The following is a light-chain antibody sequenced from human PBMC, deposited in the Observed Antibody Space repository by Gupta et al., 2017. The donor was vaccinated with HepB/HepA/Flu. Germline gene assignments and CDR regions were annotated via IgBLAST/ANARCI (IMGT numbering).Light chain of an antibody. CDR1: QSLSSTY. Sequence: IVLTKSPGTLSLSHGERATLSCRASQSLSSTYLAWYQQKPGQAPRLLIYGASTRATGIPDRFSGSGSETDFTLTINRLDPEDFAVYFCHQYGSSPWTFGQGTQVEVK. CDR3: HQYGSSPWT. J-gene: IGKJ1*01. CDR2: GAS. V-gene: IGKV3-20*01.